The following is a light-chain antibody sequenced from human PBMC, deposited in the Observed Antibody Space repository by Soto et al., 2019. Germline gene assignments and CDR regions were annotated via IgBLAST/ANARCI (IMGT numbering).Light chain of an antibody. CDR2: GSS. CDR3: QHYGRSPT. CDR1: ETISSSF. J-gene: IGKJ1*01. Sequence: IVLTQSPGTLSLSPGERVSLSCRASETISSSFLAWYQQRPGQPPRLLIYGSSSRAPGIPDRFSGSGSGTDFTLTIRTLEPEDCAVYYCQHYGRSPTFGQGTIVELK. V-gene: IGKV3-20*01.